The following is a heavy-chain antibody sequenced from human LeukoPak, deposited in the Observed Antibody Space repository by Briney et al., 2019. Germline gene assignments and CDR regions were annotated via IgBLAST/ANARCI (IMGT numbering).Heavy chain of an antibody. Sequence: PGGSLRLSCAASGFTFSSYAMSWVRQAPGKGLEWVSAISGSGGSTYYADSVKGRFTISRDNSKDTLYLQMNSLRAEDTAVYYCAGSPPDSHLYYYGSGSPRSGIDYWGQGTLVTVSS. V-gene: IGHV3-23*01. CDR3: AGSPPDSHLYYYGSGSPRSGIDY. CDR1: GFTFSSYA. CDR2: ISGSGGST. D-gene: IGHD3-10*01. J-gene: IGHJ4*02.